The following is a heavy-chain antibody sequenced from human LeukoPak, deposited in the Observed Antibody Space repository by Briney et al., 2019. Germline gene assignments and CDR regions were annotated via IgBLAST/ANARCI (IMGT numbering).Heavy chain of an antibody. Sequence: PGGSLRLSCAASGFTFSSYSMNWVRQAPGKGLEWVSSISSSSSYIYYADSVKGRFTISRDNAKNSLYLQMNSLRAEDTAVYYCAREYSSSWLYFDYWGQGTLVTVSS. CDR1: GFTFSSYS. D-gene: IGHD6-13*01. CDR2: ISSSSSYI. CDR3: AREYSSSWLYFDY. V-gene: IGHV3-21*01. J-gene: IGHJ4*02.